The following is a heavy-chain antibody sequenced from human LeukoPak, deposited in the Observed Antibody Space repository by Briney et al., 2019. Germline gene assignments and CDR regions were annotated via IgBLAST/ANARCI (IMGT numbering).Heavy chain of an antibody. CDR2: IIPIFGTA. CDR1: GGTFSSYA. Sequence: SVKVSRKASGGTFSSYAISWVRQAPGQGLEWMGGIIPIFGTANYAQKFQGRVTITADESTSTAYMELSSLRSEDTAVYYCARLEPSLRGPTFDYWGQGTPATVSS. J-gene: IGHJ4*02. D-gene: IGHD4-17*01. CDR3: ARLEPSLRGPTFDY. V-gene: IGHV1-69*01.